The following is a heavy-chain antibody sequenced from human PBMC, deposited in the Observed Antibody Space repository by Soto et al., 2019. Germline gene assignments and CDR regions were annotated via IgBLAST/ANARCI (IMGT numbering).Heavy chain of an antibody. CDR1: GYTFTSYD. CDR2: MNPNSGNT. Sequence: QVQLVQSGAEVKKPGASVKVSCKASGYTFTSYDINWVRQATGQGLEWMGWMNPNSGNTGYAQKFQGRVTMTRNTSISTAYMGLSSLRSEDTAVYYCARGGTYYYDSRPLYGMDVWGQGTTVTVSS. CDR3: ARGGTYYYDSRPLYGMDV. V-gene: IGHV1-8*01. J-gene: IGHJ6*02. D-gene: IGHD3-22*01.